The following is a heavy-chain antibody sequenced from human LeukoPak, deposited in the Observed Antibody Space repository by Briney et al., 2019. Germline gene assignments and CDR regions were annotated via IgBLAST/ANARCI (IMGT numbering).Heavy chain of an antibody. J-gene: IGHJ4*02. V-gene: IGHV3-23*01. CDR2: IGGGGTE. D-gene: IGHD1-26*01. CDR3: ARAQGALDY. CDR1: GFTITTYA. Sequence: SGGSLRLSCAASGFTITTYAVNWVRQAPGKGLEWVSGIGGGGTEYYADSVKGRFIISSDSSQNLVHLHMNSLTVEDTAVYYCARAQGALDYWGQGTLVTVSS.